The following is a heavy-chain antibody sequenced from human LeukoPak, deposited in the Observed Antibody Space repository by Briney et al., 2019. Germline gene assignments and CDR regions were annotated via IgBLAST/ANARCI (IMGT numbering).Heavy chain of an antibody. D-gene: IGHD7-27*01. J-gene: IGHJ2*01. CDR1: GFTVGTNY. CDR3: ASNWVLNWYFDL. Sequence: GGSLRLSCAASGFTVGTNYMSWVRQAPGKGLEWVANIKQDGSEKYYVDSVKGRFTISRDNAKNSLYLQMNSLRAEDTAVYYCASNWVLNWYFDLWGRGTLVTVSS. CDR2: IKQDGSEK. V-gene: IGHV3-7*01.